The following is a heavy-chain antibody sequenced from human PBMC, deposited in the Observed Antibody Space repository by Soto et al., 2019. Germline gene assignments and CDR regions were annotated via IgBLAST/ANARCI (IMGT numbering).Heavy chain of an antibody. CDR3: ARQGIPSAGMGWFDP. D-gene: IGHD6-13*01. J-gene: IGHJ5*02. CDR1: GGSISSYY. CDR2: IYYSGST. V-gene: IGHV4-59*08. Sequence: PSETLSHTWTVSGGSISSYYWSWIRQAPGKGLEWIGYIYYSGSTNYNPSLKSRVTISVDTSKNQFSLKLSSVTAADAAVYYCARQGIPSAGMGWFDPWGPGTLVTVSS.